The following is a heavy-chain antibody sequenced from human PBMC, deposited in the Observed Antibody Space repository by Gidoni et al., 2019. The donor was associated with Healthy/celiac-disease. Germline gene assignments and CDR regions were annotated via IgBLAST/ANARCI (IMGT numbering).Heavy chain of an antibody. CDR3: ARHEYSGSYQGYFDY. V-gene: IGHV4-59*08. CDR2: IYYSGST. D-gene: IGHD1-26*01. J-gene: IGHJ4*02. Sequence: QVQLQESGPGLVKPSETLSLTGTVSGGSISSYYWSWIRPPPGKGLEWIGYIYYSGSTNYNPSLKSRVTISVDTSKNQFSLKLSSVTAADTAVYYCARHEYSGSYQGYFDYWGQGTLVTVSS. CDR1: GGSISSYY.